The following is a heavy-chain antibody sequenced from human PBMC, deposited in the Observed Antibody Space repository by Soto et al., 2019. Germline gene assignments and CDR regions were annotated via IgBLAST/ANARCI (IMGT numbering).Heavy chain of an antibody. J-gene: IGHJ4*02. CDR1: GGSISSSSYY. V-gene: IGHV4-39*01. CDR3: ARHFVVVPAARYPYYFDY. CDR2: IYYSGST. Sequence: QLQLQESGPGLVKPSETLSLTCTVSGGSISSSSYYWGWIRQPPGKGLEWLGRIYYSGSTYYNPSLKSRVTISVDTSKNQFSLKLSSVTAADTAVYYCARHFVVVPAARYPYYFDYWGQGTLVTVSS. D-gene: IGHD2-2*01.